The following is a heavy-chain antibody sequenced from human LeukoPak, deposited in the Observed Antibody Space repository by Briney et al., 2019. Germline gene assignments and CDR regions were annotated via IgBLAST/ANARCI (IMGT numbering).Heavy chain of an antibody. V-gene: IGHV7-4-1*02. D-gene: IGHD5-12*01. CDR3: ASPVATMDRGAIGY. CDR1: GYTFTSYA. Sequence: ASVKVSCKASGYTFTSYAMNWVRQAPGQGLEWMGWINTNTGNPTYAQGFTGRFVFSLDTSVSTAYLQISSLKAEDTAVYYCASPVATMDRGAIGYWGQGTLVTVSS. CDR2: INTNTGNP. J-gene: IGHJ4*02.